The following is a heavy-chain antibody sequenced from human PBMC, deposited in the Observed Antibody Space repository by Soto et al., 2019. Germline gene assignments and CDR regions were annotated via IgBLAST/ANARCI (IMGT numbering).Heavy chain of an antibody. Sequence: SETLSLTCAVYGGSFSGYYWSWIRQPPGKGLEWIGEINHSGSTNYNPSLTSRVTISVDTSKNQFSLKLSSVTAADTAVYYCARGYYYGSGSYAFDIWGQGTMVTVSS. J-gene: IGHJ3*02. CDR2: INHSGST. CDR1: GGSFSGYY. CDR3: ARGYYYGSGSYAFDI. D-gene: IGHD3-10*01. V-gene: IGHV4-34*01.